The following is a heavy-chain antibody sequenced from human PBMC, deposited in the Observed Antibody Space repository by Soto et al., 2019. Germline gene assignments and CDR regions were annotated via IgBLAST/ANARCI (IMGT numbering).Heavy chain of an antibody. CDR3: ARVRYCSSTSCLMQFDY. J-gene: IGHJ4*02. CDR2: IIPILGIA. V-gene: IGHV1-69*02. D-gene: IGHD2-2*01. Sequence: GASVKVSCKASGGTFSSYTISWVRQASGQGLEWMGRIIPILGIANYAQKFQGRVTITADKSTSTAYMELSSLRSEDTAVYYCARVRYCSSTSCLMQFDYWGQGTLVTVSS. CDR1: GGTFSSYT.